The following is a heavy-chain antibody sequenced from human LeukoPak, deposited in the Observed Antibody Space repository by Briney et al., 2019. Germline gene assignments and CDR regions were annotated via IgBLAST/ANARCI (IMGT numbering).Heavy chain of an antibody. D-gene: IGHD6-19*01. CDR2: IFHSEST. CDR3: ARVAGSVYYGMDV. V-gene: IGHV4-30-2*01. Sequence: PSQTLSLTCTVSGGSISSGPYSWSWIRQPPGKGLEWIGYIFHSESTYSNTSLKSRVTISLDRSKNQFSLKLSSVTAADTAVYYCARVAGSVYYGMDVWGQGTTVTVSS. J-gene: IGHJ6*02. CDR1: GGSISSGPYS.